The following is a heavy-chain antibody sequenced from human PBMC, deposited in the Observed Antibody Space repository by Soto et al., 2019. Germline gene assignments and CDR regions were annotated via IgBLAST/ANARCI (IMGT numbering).Heavy chain of an antibody. CDR1: GFSFSDYY. J-gene: IGHJ4*02. CDR3: ARDYYGDYILDY. V-gene: IGHV3-11*01. CDR2: ISNTGSTK. Sequence: GGSLRLSCVVSGFSFSDYYMSWIRQAPGKGLEWISYISNTGSTKYYADSVKGRFTISRDNAKNSLYLQMNSLRGEDTAVYYCARDYYGDYILDYWGQGTLVTVSS. D-gene: IGHD4-17*01.